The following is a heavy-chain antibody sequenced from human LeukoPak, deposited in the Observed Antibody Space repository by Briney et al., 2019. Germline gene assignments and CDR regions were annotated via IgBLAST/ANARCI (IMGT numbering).Heavy chain of an antibody. J-gene: IGHJ5*02. Sequence: PGGSLRLSCAASGFTFSNSAMSWVRQAPGKGLEWVAVISYDGSNKYYADSVKGRFTISRDNSKNTLYLQMNSLRAEDTAVYYCAKGGPAWDRPTAWFDPWGQGTLVTVSS. CDR1: GFTFSNSA. CDR2: ISYDGSNK. V-gene: IGHV3-30*07. CDR3: AKGGPAWDRPTAWFDP. D-gene: IGHD4-17*01.